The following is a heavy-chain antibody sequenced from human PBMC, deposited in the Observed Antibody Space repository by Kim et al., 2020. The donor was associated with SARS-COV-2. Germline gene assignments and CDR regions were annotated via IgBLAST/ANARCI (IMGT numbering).Heavy chain of an antibody. CDR3: AKITGVRSSSWSDFWAD. J-gene: IGHJ4*02. V-gene: IGHV3-7*03. CDR1: GFTFSSYW. Sequence: GGSLRLSCEASGFTFSSYWMSWVRQAPGKGLEWVANIKYDGSEKYYVDSVKGRFTISRDNAKNSLFLQMNSLTAEDTAVYYCAKITGVRSSSWSDFWADWGQGTLVTVSS. D-gene: IGHD6-13*01. CDR2: IKYDGSEK.